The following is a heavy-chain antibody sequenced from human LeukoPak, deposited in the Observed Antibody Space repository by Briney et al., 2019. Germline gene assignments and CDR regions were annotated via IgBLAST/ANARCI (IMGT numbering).Heavy chain of an antibody. Sequence: ASVKVSCKASGYTFTSYYMHWVRQAPGQGLEWMGIINPSGGSTSYAQKFQGRVTMTRDTSTSTVYMELRSLRSDDTAVYYCARWHIAARPGFYFDYWGQGTLVTVSS. CDR1: GYTFTSYY. CDR2: INPSGGST. V-gene: IGHV1-46*01. J-gene: IGHJ4*02. CDR3: ARWHIAARPGFYFDY. D-gene: IGHD6-6*01.